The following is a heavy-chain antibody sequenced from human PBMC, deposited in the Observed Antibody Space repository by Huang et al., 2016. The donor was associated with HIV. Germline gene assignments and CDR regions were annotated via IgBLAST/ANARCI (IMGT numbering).Heavy chain of an antibody. V-gene: IGHV4-39*01. CDR1: GGSIRSSDYH. Sequence: QLLLQESGPGLVKPSEALALTCAVSGGSIRSSDYHWGWIRQPPGKGLEWIGSIYYKGSTHYSPSLNSRVTIAVDTSKNLFFLNLTSMTAADTAVYYCARHREGPVAYYSGWGSHLNYMDVWGRVRTVVVSS. CDR2: IYYKGST. D-gene: IGHD3-10*01. CDR3: ARHREGPVAYYSGWGSHLNYMDV. J-gene: IGHJ6*03.